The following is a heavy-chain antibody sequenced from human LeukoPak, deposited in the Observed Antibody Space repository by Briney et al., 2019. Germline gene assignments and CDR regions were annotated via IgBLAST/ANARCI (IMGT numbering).Heavy chain of an antibody. CDR1: GFTFSSYA. CDR2: IKDDGSMT. V-gene: IGHV3-23*01. J-gene: IGHJ4*02. D-gene: IGHD6-13*01. Sequence: GGSLRLSCAASGFTFSSYAMSWVRQAPGKGLEWVSRIKDDGSMTDYADSVKGRFTISRDNDKNTLYLQMNSLRAEDTAVYYCAKGGIAAAGYWGQGTLVTVSS. CDR3: AKGGIAAAGY.